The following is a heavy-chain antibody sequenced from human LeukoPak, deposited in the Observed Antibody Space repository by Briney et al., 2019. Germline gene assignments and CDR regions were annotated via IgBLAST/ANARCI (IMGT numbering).Heavy chain of an antibody. D-gene: IGHD3-10*01. CDR1: GGSISSGGYS. V-gene: IGHV4-30-2*01. Sequence: SQTLSLTCAVSGGSISSGGYSWSWIRQPPGKGLEWIGYIYHSGSTYYNPSLKSRVTISVDRSKNQFSLKLSSVTAADTAVYYCAGVSTMVRGVTRHYYGMDVWGQGTTVTVSS. CDR3: AGVSTMVRGVTRHYYGMDV. J-gene: IGHJ6*02. CDR2: IYHSGST.